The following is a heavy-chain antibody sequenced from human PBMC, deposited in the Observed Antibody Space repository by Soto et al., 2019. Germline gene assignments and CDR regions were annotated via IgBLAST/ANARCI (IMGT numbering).Heavy chain of an antibody. CDR1: GFSFSSYA. D-gene: IGHD5-12*01. Sequence: EVQLLESGGGLVQPGGSLRLSCAASGFSFSSYAMVWVRQAQGKGLEWVSVISARGGSLYFADSVKGRFTISRDNSKNVLSLEMNSLRAEDTATYFCAKGSFEYSASVDNWGQGTLVVVSS. J-gene: IGHJ4*02. CDR3: AKGSFEYSASVDN. V-gene: IGHV3-23*01. CDR2: ISARGGSL.